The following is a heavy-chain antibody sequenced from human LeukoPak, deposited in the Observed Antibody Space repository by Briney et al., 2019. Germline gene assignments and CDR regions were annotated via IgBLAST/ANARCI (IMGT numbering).Heavy chain of an antibody. CDR2: INHSGST. Sequence: PSETLSLTCAVYGGSFSGYYWSWIRQPPGKGLEWIGEINHSGSTNYNPSLKSRVTISVDTSKNQFSLKLSSVIAADTAVYYCARVGRIAVAGPGVTPYFDYWGQGTLVTVSS. J-gene: IGHJ4*02. CDR1: GGSFSGYY. V-gene: IGHV4-34*01. D-gene: IGHD6-19*01. CDR3: ARVGRIAVAGPGVTPYFDY.